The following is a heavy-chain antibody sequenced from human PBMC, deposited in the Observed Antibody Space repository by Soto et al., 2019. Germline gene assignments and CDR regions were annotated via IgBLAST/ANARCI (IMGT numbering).Heavy chain of an antibody. J-gene: IGHJ6*02. V-gene: IGHV1-3*01. D-gene: IGHD3-22*01. Sequence: ASVKVSCKASGYTFTSYAMHWVRQAPGQRLEWMGWINAGNGNTKYSQKFQGRVTITRDTSASTAYMELSSLRSEDTAVYYCARADYDSSGYYYYYGMDVWGQGTTVTVS. CDR3: ARADYDSSGYYYYYGMDV. CDR1: GYTFTSYA. CDR2: INAGNGNT.